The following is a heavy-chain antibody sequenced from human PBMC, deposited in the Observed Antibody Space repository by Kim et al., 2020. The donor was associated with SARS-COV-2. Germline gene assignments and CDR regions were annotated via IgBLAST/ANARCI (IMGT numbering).Heavy chain of an antibody. CDR3: AKDTGDGYNSGAFDI. D-gene: IGHD5-12*01. V-gene: IGHV3-43*01. CDR2: ISWDGGST. Sequence: GGSLRLSCAASGFTFDDYTMHWVRQAPGKGLEWVSLISWDGGSTYYADSVKGRFTISRDNSKNSLYLQMNSLRTEDTALYYCAKDTGDGYNSGAFDIWGQGTMVTVSS. J-gene: IGHJ3*02. CDR1: GFTFDDYT.